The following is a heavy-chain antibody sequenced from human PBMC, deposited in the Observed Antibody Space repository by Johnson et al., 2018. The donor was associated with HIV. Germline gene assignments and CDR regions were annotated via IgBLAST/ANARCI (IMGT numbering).Heavy chain of an antibody. Sequence: QLVESGGGLVQPGRSLRLSCAASGFTFDDYAMHWVRQIPGKGLEWISGLSWNGGTIGYADSVKGRFTISRDNAKNTLHLQMSSVRVADTAVYYCARSMTTVTVAFDIWGQGTMVTVSS. V-gene: IGHV3-9*01. CDR2: LSWNGGTI. D-gene: IGHD4-17*01. J-gene: IGHJ3*02. CDR3: ARSMTTVTVAFDI. CDR1: GFTFDDYA.